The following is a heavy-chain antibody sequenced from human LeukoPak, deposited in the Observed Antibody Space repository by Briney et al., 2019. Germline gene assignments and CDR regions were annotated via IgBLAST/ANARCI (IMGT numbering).Heavy chain of an antibody. CDR1: GFTFSSYG. V-gene: IGHV3-30*03. J-gene: IGHJ6*03. Sequence: GGSLRLSCAASGFTFSSYGMHWVRQAPGKGLEWVAVISYDGSNKYYADSVKGRFTISRDNAKNSLYLQMNSLRAEDTAVYYCARGLGYQLLWGYYYYMDVWGKGTTVTVSS. D-gene: IGHD2-2*01. CDR3: ARGLGYQLLWGYYYYMDV. CDR2: ISYDGSNK.